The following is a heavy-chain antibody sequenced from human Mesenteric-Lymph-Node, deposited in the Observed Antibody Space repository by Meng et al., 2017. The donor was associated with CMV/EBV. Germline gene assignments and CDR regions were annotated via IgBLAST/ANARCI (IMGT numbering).Heavy chain of an antibody. D-gene: IGHD4-23*01. CDR3: ARHQRWLKSEGGFNY. Sequence: LGAGRLNHSGPLALTCPVYGGSFSGYYWSWIRQPPGKGLEWIGEINHSGSTNYNPSLKSRVTISVDTSKNQFSLKLSSVTAADTAVYYCARHQRWLKSEGGFNYWGQGTLVTVSS. CDR1: GGSFSGYY. J-gene: IGHJ4*02. CDR2: INHSGST. V-gene: IGHV4-34*01.